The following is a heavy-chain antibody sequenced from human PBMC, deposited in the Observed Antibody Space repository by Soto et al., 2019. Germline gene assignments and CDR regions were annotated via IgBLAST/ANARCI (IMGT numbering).Heavy chain of an antibody. D-gene: IGHD5-12*01. CDR3: ARRIVATDTFDY. CDR2: IYYSGST. J-gene: IGHJ4*02. Sequence: SETLSLTCTVSGGSISSNIYYWGWIRQPPGKGLEWIGYIYYSGSTYYDSSLNSRVTISVDTSKNQFSLTVTSVTAADTAVYYCARRIVATDTFDYWGQGTLVTVSS. CDR1: GGSISSNIYY. V-gene: IGHV4-61*05.